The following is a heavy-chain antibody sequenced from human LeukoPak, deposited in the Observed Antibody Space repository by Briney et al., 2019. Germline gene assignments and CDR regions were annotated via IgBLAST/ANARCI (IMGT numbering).Heavy chain of an antibody. CDR2: INPNSGGT. CDR3: ARDPGYSSPRGDY. V-gene: IGHV1-2*02. Sequence: GASVKVSCKASGYTFTDYLMHWVRQATGQGLEWMGWINPNSGGTHYAQKFQGRVTMTRDTSISTAYMELSRLRSDGTAVYYCARDPGYSSPRGDYWGQGTLVTVSS. J-gene: IGHJ4*02. CDR1: GYTFTDYL. D-gene: IGHD5-18*01.